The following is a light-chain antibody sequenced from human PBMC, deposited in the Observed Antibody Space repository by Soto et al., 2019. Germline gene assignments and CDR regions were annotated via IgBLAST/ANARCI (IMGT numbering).Light chain of an antibody. V-gene: IGLV2-14*01. J-gene: IGLJ1*01. CDR1: RSDIGSYNY. Sequence: QLVLTQPASVSGSPGQSITISCSGTRSDIGSYNYVAWYQQFPGKTPKILIYGVSNRPSGVSSRFSGSKSGNTASLTISGLQAEDEADYYCISYTGSSTSYVFGSGTKLTV. CDR3: ISYTGSSTSYV. CDR2: GVS.